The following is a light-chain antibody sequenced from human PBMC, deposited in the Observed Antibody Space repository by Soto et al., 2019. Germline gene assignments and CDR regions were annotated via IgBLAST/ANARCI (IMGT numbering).Light chain of an antibody. CDR3: QQSYITPVT. CDR2: SAS. V-gene: IGKV1-39*01. CDR1: QTISRY. Sequence: DIQTTQSPSALSQSVVHRLTMTYQASQTISRYLNWYQQRPGKAPNLLIYSASSLQSGVPSRFSGSGSGTDFTLTISSLQPEDFATYYCQQSYITPVTFGQGTKVDIK. J-gene: IGKJ1*01.